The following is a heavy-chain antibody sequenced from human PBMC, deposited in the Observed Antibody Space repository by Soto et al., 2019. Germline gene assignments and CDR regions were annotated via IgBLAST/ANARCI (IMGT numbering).Heavy chain of an antibody. CDR2: INHCGST. Sequence: QVQLQQWGAGLLKPSETLSLTCAVYGGSFSGYYWSWIRQPPGKGLEWIGEINHCGSTNYNPSLKSRVTISVDTSKNQFSLKLSSVTAADTAVYYCASGGTAMALYWGQGTLVTVSS. V-gene: IGHV4-34*01. CDR1: GGSFSGYY. CDR3: ASGGTAMALY. D-gene: IGHD5-18*01. J-gene: IGHJ4*02.